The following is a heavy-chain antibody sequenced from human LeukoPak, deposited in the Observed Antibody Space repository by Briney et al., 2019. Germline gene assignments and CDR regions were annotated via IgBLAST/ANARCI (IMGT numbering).Heavy chain of an antibody. D-gene: IGHD2-2*01. Sequence: GESLKISCKGSGYSFTSYWIGWVRQMPGKGLEWMGIIYPGDSDTRYSPSFQGQVTISADKSISTAYLQWSSLMASDTAMYYCARNIHCSSTSCPIDYWGQGTLVTVSS. V-gene: IGHV5-51*01. CDR1: GYSFTSYW. CDR3: ARNIHCSSTSCPIDY. J-gene: IGHJ4*02. CDR2: IYPGDSDT.